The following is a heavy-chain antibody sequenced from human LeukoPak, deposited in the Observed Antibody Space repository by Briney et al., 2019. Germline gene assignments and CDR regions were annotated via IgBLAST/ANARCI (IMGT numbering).Heavy chain of an antibody. CDR3: ARDTIVRATGGLDY. Sequence: ASVKVSCKASGYTFTSYDINWVRQATGQGLEWMGWMNPNSGNTGYAQKFQGRVTMTRDTSTSTVYMELSSLRSEDTAVYYCARDTIVRATGGLDYWGQGTLVTVSS. CDR1: GYTFTSYD. D-gene: IGHD1-26*01. J-gene: IGHJ4*02. CDR2: MNPNSGNT. V-gene: IGHV1-8*01.